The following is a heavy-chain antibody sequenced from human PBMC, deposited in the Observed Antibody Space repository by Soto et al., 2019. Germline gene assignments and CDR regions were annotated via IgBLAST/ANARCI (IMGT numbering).Heavy chain of an antibody. V-gene: IGHV4-31*03. J-gene: IGHJ4*02. CDR2: ISYSGSS. D-gene: IGHD2-2*01. CDR3: ARATPAGPADF. Sequence: SETLSLTCTVSGGSNIRDGYYWSWIRQHPGKGLEWIAYISYSGSSYSNPSLKSRVTISADTSKNQFSLRLTSVTAADTAVYFCARATPAGPADFWGQGTLVTVSS. CDR1: GGSNIRDGYY.